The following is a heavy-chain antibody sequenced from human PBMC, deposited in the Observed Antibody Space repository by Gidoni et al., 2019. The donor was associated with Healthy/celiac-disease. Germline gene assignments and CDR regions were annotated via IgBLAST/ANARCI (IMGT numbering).Heavy chain of an antibody. J-gene: IGHJ4*02. CDR2: ISSSSSYT. CDR1: GFPFSDYY. D-gene: IGHD6-13*01. CDR3: ARGGHATQPAQAGPHFDY. Sequence: QVQLVESGGGLVKPGGSLRLSCAASGFPFSDYYMSWIRQAPGKGLEWVSYISSSSSYTNYADSVKGRFTISRDNAKNSLYLQMNSLRAEDTAVYYCARGGHATQPAQAGPHFDYWGQGTLVTVSS. V-gene: IGHV3-11*06.